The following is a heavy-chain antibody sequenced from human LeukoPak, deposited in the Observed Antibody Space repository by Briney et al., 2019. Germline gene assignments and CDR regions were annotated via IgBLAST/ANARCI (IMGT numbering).Heavy chain of an antibody. CDR3: ARGFSTTVVTRYWFDP. CDR2: MNPNSGNT. CDR1: GYTFTSYD. Sequence: ASVKVSCKASGYTFTSYDINWLRQATGQGLEWMGWMNPNSGNTGYAQKFQGRVTMTRNTSISTAYMELSSLRSEDTAVYYCARGFSTTVVTRYWFDPWGQGTLVTVSS. V-gene: IGHV1-8*01. J-gene: IGHJ5*02. D-gene: IGHD4-23*01.